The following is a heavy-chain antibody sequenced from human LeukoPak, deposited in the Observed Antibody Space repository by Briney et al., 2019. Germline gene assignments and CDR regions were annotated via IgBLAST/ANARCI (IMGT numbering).Heavy chain of an antibody. D-gene: IGHD3-10*01. V-gene: IGHV1-69*13. CDR3: ARDGRFYGSGSYGY. CDR1: GGTFSSYA. CDR2: IIPIFGTA. J-gene: IGHJ4*02. Sequence: ASVKVSCKASGGTFSSYAISWVRQAHGQGLEWMGGIIPIFGTANYAQKFQGRVTITADESTSTAYMELSSLRSEDTAVYYCARDGRFYGSGSYGYWGQGTLVTVSS.